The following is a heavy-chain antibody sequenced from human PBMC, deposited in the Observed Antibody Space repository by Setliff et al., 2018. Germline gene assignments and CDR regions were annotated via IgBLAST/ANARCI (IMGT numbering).Heavy chain of an antibody. J-gene: IGHJ4*02. V-gene: IGHV1-18*01. CDR1: GYTFSNYG. CDR2: ISAYSGNT. Sequence: ASVKVSCKASGYTFSNYGITWVRQAPGQGLEWMGWISAYSGNTKYAQKLQGRVTMTTDTSTTTAYLELRGLTSDDTAVYYCSRLVRYCTTTSCQGASGAEFWGQGTLVTVSS. CDR3: SRLVRYCTTTSCQGASGAEF. D-gene: IGHD2-2*01.